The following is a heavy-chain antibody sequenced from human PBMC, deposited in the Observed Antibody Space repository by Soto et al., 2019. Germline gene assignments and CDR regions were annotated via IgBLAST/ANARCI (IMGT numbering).Heavy chain of an antibody. D-gene: IGHD4-4*01. J-gene: IGHJ6*02. CDR1: GGTFSSYA. Sequence: GASVKVSCKASGGTFSSYAISWVRQAPGQGREWMGGIIPIFGTANYAQKFQGRVTITADESTSTAYMELSSLRSEDTAVYYCARSDLRVTDYYYYYGMDVWGQGTTVTVSS. CDR2: IIPIFGTA. CDR3: ARSDLRVTDYYYYYGMDV. V-gene: IGHV1-69*13.